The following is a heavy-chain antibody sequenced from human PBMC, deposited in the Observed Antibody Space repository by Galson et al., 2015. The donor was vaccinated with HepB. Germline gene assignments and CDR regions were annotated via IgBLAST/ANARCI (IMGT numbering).Heavy chain of an antibody. Sequence: SVKVSCKASGYTFTSYSIHWVRQAPGQRLEWMGWINAANGDTKYSQKFQGRVTITRHTSASTTYMELSSLRSEDTAVYYCATNGGLDVFRYFDWFWDWGQGTLVTVSS. CDR2: INAANGDT. CDR1: GYTFTSYS. D-gene: IGHD3-9*01. CDR3: ATNGGLDVFRYFDWFWD. J-gene: IGHJ4*02. V-gene: IGHV1-3*01.